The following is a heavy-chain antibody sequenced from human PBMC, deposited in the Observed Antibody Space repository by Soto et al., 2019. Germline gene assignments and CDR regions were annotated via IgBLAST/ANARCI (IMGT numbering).Heavy chain of an antibody. Sequence: QVQLQESGPGLVKPSQTLSLTCTVSGASISSGGYYWGWIRQHPGKGLEWIGFIYYIGTSYYNPSLVSGMTLSVSASKTHFSLNLTSVTAADTSVYYCARVLREVLSDRYYWYFDLWGRGTLVTVSS. J-gene: IGHJ2*01. CDR2: IYYIGTS. D-gene: IGHD3-16*02. V-gene: IGHV4-31*03. CDR1: GASISSGGYY. CDR3: ARVLREVLSDRYYWYFDL.